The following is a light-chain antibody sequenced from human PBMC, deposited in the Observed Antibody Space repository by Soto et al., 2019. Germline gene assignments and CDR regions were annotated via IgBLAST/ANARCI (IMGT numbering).Light chain of an antibody. CDR2: AAY. J-gene: IGKJ1*01. CDR1: QGISNY. V-gene: IGKV1-27*01. CDR3: QKYNSAPRT. Sequence: DIPMTQSPSSLSASVGDRVTITCRASQGISNYLAWYQQKPGKVPKLLIYAAYTLQSGVPSRFSGSGSGADFTLTISSLQPEDVATYYCQKYNSAPRTFGQGTKVEIK.